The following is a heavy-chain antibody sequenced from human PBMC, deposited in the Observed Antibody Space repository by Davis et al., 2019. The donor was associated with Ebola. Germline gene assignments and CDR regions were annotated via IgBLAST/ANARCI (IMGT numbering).Heavy chain of an antibody. CDR3: TRRSSYGSGSYPPAYYYGMDV. J-gene: IGHJ6*02. CDR2: ISAYNGNT. D-gene: IGHD3-10*01. V-gene: IGHV1-18*01. CDR1: GYTFTSYD. Sequence: ASVKVSCKASGYTFTSYDINWVRQAPGQGLEWMGWISAYNGNTNYAQKLQGRVTMTTDTSTSTAYMELSSLRSEDTAVYYCTRRSSYGSGSYPPAYYYGMDVWGQGTTVTVSS.